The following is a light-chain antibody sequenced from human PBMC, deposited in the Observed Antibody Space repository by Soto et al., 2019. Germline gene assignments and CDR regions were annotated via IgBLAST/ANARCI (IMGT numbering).Light chain of an antibody. J-gene: IGKJ3*01. Sequence: EIVLTQSPGTLSLSLGDRATLSCRASQSVSTNYLAWYQQKLGQGPRLLIYGASSRATGIPDRFSGNGSGTDFTLTISRLEPEDFAVYYCHQYGSTPFTFGPGTKVDIK. CDR2: GAS. V-gene: IGKV3-20*01. CDR3: HQYGSTPFT. CDR1: QSVSTNY.